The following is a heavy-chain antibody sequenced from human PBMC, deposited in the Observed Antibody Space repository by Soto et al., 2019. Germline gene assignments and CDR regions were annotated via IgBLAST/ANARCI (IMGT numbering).Heavy chain of an antibody. CDR2: IYWDDDH. CDR3: AREMYYSTYFDS. CDR1: GFSLSSNGVG. Sequence: QITLRESGPALVRPTQTLTLTCTFSGFSLSSNGVGLGWIRQPPGKALEWLALIYWDDDHRYSPFLKTRLTITKDTSKNQVVLTMTKLDPVDTATYYCAREMYYSTYFDSWGQGTLVTVSS. V-gene: IGHV2-5*02. J-gene: IGHJ4*02. D-gene: IGHD3-10*01.